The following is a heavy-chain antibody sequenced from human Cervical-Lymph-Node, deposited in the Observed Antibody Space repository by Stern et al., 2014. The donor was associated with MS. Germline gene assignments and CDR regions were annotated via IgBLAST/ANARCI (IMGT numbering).Heavy chain of an antibody. CDR2: IIPIFGTA. V-gene: IGHV1-69*01. CDR3: ARVQDILTGYYGRWFDP. Sequence: QLVQSGAEVKKPGSSVKVSCKASGGTFSSYAISWVRQAPGQGLEWMGGIIPIFGTANYAQKFQGRVTITADESTSTAYMELSSLRSEDTAVYYCARVQDILTGYYGRWFDPWGQGTLVTVSS. D-gene: IGHD3-9*01. CDR1: GGTFSSYA. J-gene: IGHJ5*02.